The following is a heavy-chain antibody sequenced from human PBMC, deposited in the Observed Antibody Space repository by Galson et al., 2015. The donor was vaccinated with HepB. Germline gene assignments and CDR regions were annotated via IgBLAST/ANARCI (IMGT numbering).Heavy chain of an antibody. V-gene: IGHV3-23*01. CDR2: ISGSGGST. CDR1: GFTFSSYA. D-gene: IGHD3-22*01. J-gene: IGHJ4*02. CDR3: ALGSSGYPFDY. Sequence: SLRLSCAASGFTFSSYAMNWVRRAPGKGLEWVSGISGSGGSTYYADSVKGRFTISRDNSKNTLYLQMNSLRAEDTAVYYCALGSSGYPFDYWGQGTLVTVSS.